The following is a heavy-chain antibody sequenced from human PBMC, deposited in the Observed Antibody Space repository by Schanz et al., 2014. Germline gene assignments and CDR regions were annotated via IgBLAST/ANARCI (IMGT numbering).Heavy chain of an antibody. J-gene: IGHJ4*02. CDR2: IWYDENNK. Sequence: QVQLVESGGGVVQFGRSLRLSCVASGFTFSSYGMHWVRQAPGKGLEWVAVIWYDENNKYYADSVKGRFTMSRDNSKNTLYLQRNSLRAEDTAVYYCARANYRRKINFDYWGRGTLVIVSS. V-gene: IGHV3-33*01. D-gene: IGHD3-10*01. CDR1: GFTFSSYG. CDR3: ARANYRRKINFDY.